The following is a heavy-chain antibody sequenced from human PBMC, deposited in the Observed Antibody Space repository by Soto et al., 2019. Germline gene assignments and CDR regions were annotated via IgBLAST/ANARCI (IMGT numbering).Heavy chain of an antibody. V-gene: IGHV1-3*01. CDR2: INAGNGNT. Sequence: ASEKVSCKASGYTFTSYAMHWVRQAPGQRLEWMGWINAGNGNTKYSQKFQGRVTITRDTSASTAYMELSSLRSEDTAVYYCTRDQNPSSFSVVIPYYYYGMDVWGQGTTVTVSS. CDR3: TRDQNPSSFSVVIPYYYYGMDV. D-gene: IGHD3-16*02. J-gene: IGHJ6*02. CDR1: GYTFTSYA.